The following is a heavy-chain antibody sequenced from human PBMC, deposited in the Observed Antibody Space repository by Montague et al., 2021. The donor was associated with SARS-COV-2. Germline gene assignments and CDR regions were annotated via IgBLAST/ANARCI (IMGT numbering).Heavy chain of an antibody. CDR2: RYQNGAT. CDR1: GLSISSGYY. Sequence: SETLSLTCSVSGLSISSGYYWGWIRQTPGKGLEWIGSRYQNGATYYSPSLKRPVTILLDTSKNQFSLSLTSVTAADTAVYYCARSGVGIFDFSYFDSWGQGPLVIVSS. V-gene: IGHV4-38-2*02. CDR3: ARSGVGIFDFSYFDS. D-gene: IGHD3-3*01. J-gene: IGHJ4*02.